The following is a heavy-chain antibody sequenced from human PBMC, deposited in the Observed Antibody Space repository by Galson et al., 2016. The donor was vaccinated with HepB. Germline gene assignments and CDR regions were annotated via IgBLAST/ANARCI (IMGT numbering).Heavy chain of an antibody. Sequence: SLTCTVSGGSINGRNYYWGWIRQPPGKGLEWIGSISYGGRTYYNPSLQSRVTISLDTSRNQFSLKVTFVTAADTAVYYCVRHSDCSGGTCYRDSWFDPWGQGTLVTVSS. CDR2: ISYGGRT. V-gene: IGHV4-39*01. J-gene: IGHJ5*02. D-gene: IGHD2-15*01. CDR3: VRHSDCSGGTCYRDSWFDP. CDR1: GGSINGRNYY.